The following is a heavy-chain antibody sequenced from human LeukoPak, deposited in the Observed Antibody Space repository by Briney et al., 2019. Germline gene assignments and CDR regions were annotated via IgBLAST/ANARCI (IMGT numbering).Heavy chain of an antibody. V-gene: IGHV3-74*01. CDR3: TRDLRIAAGRPSDY. CDR1: GFTFSSYW. Sequence: PGGSLRLSCAASGFTFSSYWMHWVRQVPGKGLVWVSRINSDGSSITYTDSVKGRFTISRDNAKNTLCLQMSSLRAEDTAMYFCTRDLRIAAGRPSDYWGQGTLVTVSS. CDR2: INSDGSSI. D-gene: IGHD6-13*01. J-gene: IGHJ4*02.